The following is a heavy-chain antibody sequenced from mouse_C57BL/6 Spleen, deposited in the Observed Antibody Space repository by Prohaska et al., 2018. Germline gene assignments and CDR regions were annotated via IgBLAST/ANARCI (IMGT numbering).Heavy chain of an antibody. CDR2: IRLKSDNYAT. J-gene: IGHJ2*01. D-gene: IGHD1-1*01. CDR1: GFTFSNYW. V-gene: IGHV6-3*01. Sequence: EVKLEESGGGLVQPGGSMKLSCVASGFTFSNYWMTWVRQSQEKGLEWVAQIRLKSDNYATHYAESVKGRFTISRDDSKSSVFRQMNNLRAEDTGIYYCTGPGSSLGDWGQGTTLTVSS. CDR3: TGPGSSLGD.